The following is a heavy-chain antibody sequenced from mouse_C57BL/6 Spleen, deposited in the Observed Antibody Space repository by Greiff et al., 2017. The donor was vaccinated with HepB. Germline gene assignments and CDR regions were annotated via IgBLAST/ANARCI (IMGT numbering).Heavy chain of an antibody. J-gene: IGHJ2*01. CDR2: IDPETGGT. Sequence: VQLQQSGAELVRPGASVTLSCKASGYTFTDYEMHWVKQTPVHGLEWIGAIDPETGGTAYNQKFKGKAILTADKSSSTAYMELRSLTSEDSAVYYCTRKSPIYYYGSSYDYWGQGTTLTVSS. D-gene: IGHD1-1*01. V-gene: IGHV1-15*01. CDR1: GYTFTDYE. CDR3: TRKSPIYYYGSSYDY.